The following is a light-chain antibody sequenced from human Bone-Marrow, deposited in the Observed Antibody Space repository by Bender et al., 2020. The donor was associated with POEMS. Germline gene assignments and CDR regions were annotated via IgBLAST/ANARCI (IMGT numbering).Light chain of an antibody. V-gene: IGLV3-21*03. CDR1: NIGRKD. J-gene: IGLJ3*02. Sequence: SYVLTQPPSVSVAPGKTATISCGANNIGRKDVHWYQQKPGQAPVLVVYDDSDRPSGIPERFSGSNSGNTATLTISRVDAGDEADYYCQVWDSNSDHVVFGGGTKLTVL. CDR3: QVWDSNSDHVV. CDR2: DDS.